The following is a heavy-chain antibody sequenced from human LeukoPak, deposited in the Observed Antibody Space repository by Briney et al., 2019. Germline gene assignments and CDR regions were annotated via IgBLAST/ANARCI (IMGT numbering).Heavy chain of an antibody. CDR1: GFTFSSYW. CDR3: VRDPLATGDSGPYCYFDL. Sequence: GGSLRLSCAASGFTFSSYWMSWVRQAPGTGLEWVSSVNSDSSYIYYADSVNGRFTISRDNAKNSLYLQMNSLRAEDTAVYYCVRDPLATGDSGPYCYFDLWGRGALVTVSS. CDR2: VNSDSSYI. J-gene: IGHJ2*01. D-gene: IGHD7-27*01. V-gene: IGHV3-21*01.